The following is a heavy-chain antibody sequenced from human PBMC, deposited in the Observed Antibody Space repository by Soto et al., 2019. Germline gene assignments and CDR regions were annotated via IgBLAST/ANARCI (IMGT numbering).Heavy chain of an antibody. CDR2: IIPIFGTA. V-gene: IGHV1-69*12. CDR3: ASHYDSSGYYYRGLDY. CDR1: GGTFSSYA. D-gene: IGHD3-22*01. J-gene: IGHJ4*02. Sequence: QVQLVQSGAEVKKPGSSVKVSCKASGGTFSSYAISWVRQAPGQGLEWMGGIIPIFGTADYAQKFQGRVTITAEESTCTAYMELSSLRSEDTAVYYCASHYDSSGYYYRGLDYWGQGTLVTVSS.